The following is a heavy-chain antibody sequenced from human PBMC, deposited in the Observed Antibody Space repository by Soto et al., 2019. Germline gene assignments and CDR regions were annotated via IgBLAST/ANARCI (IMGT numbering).Heavy chain of an antibody. CDR1: GYTFTDYY. J-gene: IGHJ4*02. V-gene: IGHV1-2*02. Sequence: GASVKVSCKASGYTFTDYYIHWVRQAPGQGLEWMGWINPNSGGTNYAQKFQDRVTMTRDTSINTAYLELSSLRSDDTAVYYCARDRQPSSYYYVLGFLDYWGQGTLVTVSS. CDR2: INPNSGGT. CDR3: ARDRQPSSYYYVLGFLDY. D-gene: IGHD3-22*01.